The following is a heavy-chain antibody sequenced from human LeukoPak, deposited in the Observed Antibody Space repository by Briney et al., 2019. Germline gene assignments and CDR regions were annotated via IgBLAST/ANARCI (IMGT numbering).Heavy chain of an antibody. Sequence: ASVKVSCKASGGTFSSYAISWVRQAPGQGLEWMGGIIPIFGTANYAQKFQGRVTITADESTSTAYMELSSLRSEDTAVYYCAAGASSGYPTAVFYWGQGTLVTVSS. CDR3: AAGASSGYPTAVFY. CDR1: GGTFSSYA. J-gene: IGHJ4*02. V-gene: IGHV1-69*13. D-gene: IGHD3-22*01. CDR2: IIPIFGTA.